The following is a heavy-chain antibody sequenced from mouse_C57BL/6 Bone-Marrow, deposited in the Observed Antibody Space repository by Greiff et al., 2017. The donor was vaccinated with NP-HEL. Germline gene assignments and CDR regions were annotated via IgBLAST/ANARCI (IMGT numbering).Heavy chain of an antibody. CDR3: ARDYYGSSYGY. D-gene: IGHD1-1*01. CDR1: GYTFTSYW. CDR2: IDPSDSYT. Sequence: VQLQQSGAELVMPGASVKLSCKASGYTFTSYWMHWVKQRPGQGLEWIGEIDPSDSYTNYNQKFKGKSTLTVDKSSSTAYMQLSSLTSEDSAVYYCARDYYGSSYGYWGQGTTLTVSS. V-gene: IGHV1-69*01. J-gene: IGHJ2*01.